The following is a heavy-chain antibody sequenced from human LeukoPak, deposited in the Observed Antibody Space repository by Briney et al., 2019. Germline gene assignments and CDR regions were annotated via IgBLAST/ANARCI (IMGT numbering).Heavy chain of an antibody. D-gene: IGHD4-11*01. J-gene: IGHJ4*02. CDR2: ISSSSSYT. Sequence: GGSLRLSCVVSGIPFSDYYMNWIRQAPGKGLEWISYISSSSSYTDYADSVKGRFTISRDNAKNSLYLQMNSLRAEDTAVYYCARALQSNTRGFDYWGQGTLVTVSS. CDR1: GIPFSDYY. V-gene: IGHV3-11*06. CDR3: ARALQSNTRGFDY.